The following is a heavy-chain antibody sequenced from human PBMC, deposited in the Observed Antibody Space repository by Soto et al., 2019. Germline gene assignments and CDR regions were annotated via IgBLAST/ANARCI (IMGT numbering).Heavy chain of an antibody. V-gene: IGHV4-39*01. D-gene: IGHD1-26*01. J-gene: IGHJ4*02. CDR2: IYYTGST. CDR1: GASIRSSDYY. Sequence: QLQLQESGPGLVKPSETLSLTCTVSGASIRSSDYYWAWIRQPPGKGLEWIGRIYYTGSTYYTPSLKSRVSISADTSKDQFSLKLTSVTAADTAVYHCVSGGRWETPQDYWGQGTLVTVSS. CDR3: VSGGRWETPQDY.